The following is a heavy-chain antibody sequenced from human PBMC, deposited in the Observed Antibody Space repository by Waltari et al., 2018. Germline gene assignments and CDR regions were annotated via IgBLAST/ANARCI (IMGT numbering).Heavy chain of an antibody. CDR2: IYFNGAT. J-gene: IGHJ5*02. CDR3: ARDAFPGPRWFDP. V-gene: IGHV4-59*02. Sequence: QVQLQESGPGLVKPSETLSLTCTVSGDSVTNYWWSWIRQPPGKGLEWIGYIYFNGATDYNPSRSNRVSISMDTSKNPFSLRRISVTDADTALYYCARDAFPGPRWFDPWGQGTLVTVSS. CDR1: GDSVTNYW.